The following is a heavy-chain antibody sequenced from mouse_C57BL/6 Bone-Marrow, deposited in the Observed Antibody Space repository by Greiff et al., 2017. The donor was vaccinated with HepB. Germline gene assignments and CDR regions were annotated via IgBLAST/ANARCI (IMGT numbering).Heavy chain of an antibody. CDR2: IDPSDSYT. CDR1: GYTFTSYW. J-gene: IGHJ2*01. V-gene: IGHV1-50*01. Sequence: QVQLQQPGAELVKPGASVKLSCKASGYTFTSYWMQWVNQRPGQGLEWIGEIDPSDSYTNYNQKFKGKATLTVDTSSSTAYMQLSSLTSEDSAVYYCARPYGNYLYYFDYWGQGTTLTVSS. D-gene: IGHD2-1*01. CDR3: ARPYGNYLYYFDY.